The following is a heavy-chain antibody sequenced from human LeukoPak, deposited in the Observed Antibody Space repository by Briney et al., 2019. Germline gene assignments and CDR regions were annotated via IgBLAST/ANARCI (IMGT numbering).Heavy chain of an antibody. CDR1: GGTFSSYA. D-gene: IGHD2-15*01. J-gene: IGHJ4*02. CDR3: AREASSWYGNYFDY. CDR2: IIPIFGTA. Sequence: GSSVKVSCKASGGTFSSYAISWVRQAPGQGLEWMGGIIPIFGTANYAQKFQGRVTITADKSTSTAYMELSSLRSEDTAVYYCAREASSWYGNYFDYWGQGTLVTVSS. V-gene: IGHV1-69*06.